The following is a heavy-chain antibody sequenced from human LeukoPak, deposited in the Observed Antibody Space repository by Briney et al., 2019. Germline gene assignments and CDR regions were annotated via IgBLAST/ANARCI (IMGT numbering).Heavy chain of an antibody. V-gene: IGHV1-18*01. CDR2: INPYNGNT. CDR1: GYTFTSYG. CDR3: ARDPSAYPYFFDF. J-gene: IGHJ4*02. D-gene: IGHD3-3*01. Sequence: ASVKVSCKPSGYTFTSYGISWVRQAPGQGLEWMAWINPYNGNTNYAQKLRGRVTMTTDTSTGTAYMELRSLTSDDTAVYYCARDPSAYPYFFDFWGQGTLVTVSS.